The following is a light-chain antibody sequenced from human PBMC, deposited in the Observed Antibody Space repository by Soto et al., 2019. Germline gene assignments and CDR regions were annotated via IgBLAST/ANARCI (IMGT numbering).Light chain of an antibody. CDR3: SSYTTPATRL. CDR2: DVN. Sequence: QSVLTQPASVSGSPGQSITISCTGTSSDVGAYNFVSWYQHHPGKAPQLIIYDVNNRPSGVSDRFSGSKSANTASLTISGLQAEDEAAYYCSSYTTPATRLFGGGTKVTVL. J-gene: IGLJ2*01. CDR1: SSDVGAYNF. V-gene: IGLV2-14*03.